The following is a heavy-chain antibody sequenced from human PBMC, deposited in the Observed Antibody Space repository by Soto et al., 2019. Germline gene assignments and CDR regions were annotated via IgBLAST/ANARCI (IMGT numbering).Heavy chain of an antibody. CDR1: GGSFSGYY. CDR3: AREGGQWLTRAL. Sequence: QVQLQQWGAGLLKPSETLSLTCAVYGGSFSGYYWSWIRQPPGKGLEWIGEINHSGSTNYNPSLKSRVTISVDTSKNQFSLKLSSVTAADTAVYYCAREGGQWLTRALWSQGTLVTVSS. V-gene: IGHV4-34*01. J-gene: IGHJ4*02. D-gene: IGHD6-19*01. CDR2: INHSGST.